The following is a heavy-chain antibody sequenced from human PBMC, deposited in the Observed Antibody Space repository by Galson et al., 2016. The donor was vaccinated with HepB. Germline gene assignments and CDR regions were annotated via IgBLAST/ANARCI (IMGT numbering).Heavy chain of an antibody. D-gene: IGHD3-3*01. CDR2: INPNSGDT. CDR1: GYTFTDYY. V-gene: IGHV1-2*02. Sequence: SVKVSCKGSGYTFTDYYMHWVRQAPGQGLQWMGWINPNSGDTHYAQNFQGRVTLTRDTSITTAYMELSRLTSDDTAVYYCSRRGRIGHDFWSGYYYFDYWGQGTLVTVYS. J-gene: IGHJ4*02. CDR3: SRRGRIGHDFWSGYYYFDY.